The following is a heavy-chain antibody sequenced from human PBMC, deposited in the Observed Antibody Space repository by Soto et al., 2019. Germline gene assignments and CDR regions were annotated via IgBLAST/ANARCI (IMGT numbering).Heavy chain of an antibody. CDR2: ISYDGSNT. V-gene: IGHV3-30*03. Sequence: GSLRLSCAASGVSFNSYDMHWVRQAPGKGPEWVAIISYDGSNTYYSDSVRGRFTISRDNSKDTLYLQMHSLRSEDTAIYYCETISRYCSRGDCHDWSQGT. CDR1: GVSFNSYD. J-gene: IGHJ4*02. D-gene: IGHD2-15*01. CDR3: ETISRYCSRGDCHD.